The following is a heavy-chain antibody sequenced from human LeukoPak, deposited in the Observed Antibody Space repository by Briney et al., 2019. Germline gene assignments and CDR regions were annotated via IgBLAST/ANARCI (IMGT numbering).Heavy chain of an antibody. CDR1: GFTSSRYT. D-gene: IGHD3-22*01. CDR3: AREYNSGPKQTDAFDI. Sequence: GGSLRLSCAASGFTSSRYTMHWVRQAPGKGLVWVSRISGDEIWTSYADSVKGRFIISRDNAKNTLYLQMNSLRTEDTAVYYCAREYNSGPKQTDAFDIWGQGTMVTVSS. CDR2: ISGDEIWT. J-gene: IGHJ3*02. V-gene: IGHV3-74*01.